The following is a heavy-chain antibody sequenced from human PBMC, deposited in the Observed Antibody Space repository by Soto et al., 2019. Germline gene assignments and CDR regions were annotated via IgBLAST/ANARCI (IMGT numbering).Heavy chain of an antibody. V-gene: IGHV1-18*01. D-gene: IGHD3-16*01. CDR2: ISAYNGNT. Sequence: QVQLVQSGAEVKKPGASVKVSCKASGYTFTSYGISWVRQAPGQGLEWMGWISAYNGNTNYAQKLQGRVTMTTDTSTSNAYRERGSLRSAATAVYYSGRDWAAAGPFDYWGQGTLVTVSS. J-gene: IGHJ4*02. CDR1: GYTFTSYG. CDR3: GRDWAAAGPFDY.